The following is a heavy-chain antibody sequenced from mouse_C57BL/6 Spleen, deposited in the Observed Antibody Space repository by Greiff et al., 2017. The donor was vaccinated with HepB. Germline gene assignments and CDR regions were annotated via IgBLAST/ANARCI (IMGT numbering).Heavy chain of an antibody. V-gene: IGHV1-82*01. D-gene: IGHD1-1*01. CDR2: IYPGDGDT. Sequence: VQLQQSGPELVKPGASVKISCKASGYAFSSSWMNWVKQRPGKGLEWIGRIYPGDGDTNYNGKFKGKATLTADKSSSTAYMQLSSLTSEDSAVYFCARTGSNPLFAYWGQGTLVTVSA. J-gene: IGHJ3*01. CDR1: GYAFSSSW. CDR3: ARTGSNPLFAY.